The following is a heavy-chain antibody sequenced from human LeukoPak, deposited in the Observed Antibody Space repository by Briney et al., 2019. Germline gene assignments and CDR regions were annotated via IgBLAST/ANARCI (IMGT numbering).Heavy chain of an antibody. CDR3: ERDKAYCGGDCYRPHVFDY. Sequence: GGSLRLSCAASGFTFSSYSMNWVRQAPGKGLEWVSSISSSSSYIYYADSVKGRFTISRDNAKNSLYLQMNSLRAEDTAVYYFERDKAYCGGDCYRPHVFDYGGQGTWVTVSS. CDR1: GFTFSSYS. J-gene: IGHJ4*02. CDR2: ISSSSSYI. D-gene: IGHD2-21*02. V-gene: IGHV3-21*01.